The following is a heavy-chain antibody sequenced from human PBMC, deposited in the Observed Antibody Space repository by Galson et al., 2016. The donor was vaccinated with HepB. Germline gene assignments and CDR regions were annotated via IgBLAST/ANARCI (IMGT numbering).Heavy chain of an antibody. Sequence: LRLSCAASGFTFSNYAMSWVRQAPGKGLEWIGEINHRGNTNYNPSLKSRLTISLDTSRNQRSLQLSSLAAADTAVYYCARGKDTSGWAGRRYSYYYMDVWDRGTTVTVPS. J-gene: IGHJ6*03. CDR3: ARGKDTSGWAGRRYSYYYMDV. D-gene: IGHD6-19*01. CDR2: INHRGNT. CDR1: GFTFSNYA. V-gene: IGHV4-34*01.